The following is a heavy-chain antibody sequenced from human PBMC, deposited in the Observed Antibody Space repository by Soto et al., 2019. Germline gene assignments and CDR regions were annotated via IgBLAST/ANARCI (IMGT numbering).Heavy chain of an antibody. Sequence: QVQLVQSGAEVKKPGASVKVSCKASGYTFTSYAMHWVRQAPGQRLEWMGWINAGNGNTKYSQKLQGRVTITRDTSASTAYMEPSSLRSEDTAVYYCARGVAGPLHWFDPWGQGTLVTVSS. CDR3: ARGVAGPLHWFDP. J-gene: IGHJ5*02. CDR1: GYTFTSYA. D-gene: IGHD6-19*01. V-gene: IGHV1-3*01. CDR2: INAGNGNT.